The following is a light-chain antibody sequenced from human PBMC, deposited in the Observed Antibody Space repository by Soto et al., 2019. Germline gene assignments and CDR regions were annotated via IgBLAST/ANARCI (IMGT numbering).Light chain of an antibody. J-gene: IGLJ1*01. Sequence: HSVLTQPASVSGSPVQSITISCTGASSDVGGFDHVSWYQQHPGKVPRLLIYDVSSRPSGVSDRFSGSKSGNTASLTISGLQAEDEADYYCNSFTTTNTYVFGTGTKVTVL. CDR1: SSDVGGFDH. V-gene: IGLV2-14*03. CDR3: NSFTTTNTYV. CDR2: DVS.